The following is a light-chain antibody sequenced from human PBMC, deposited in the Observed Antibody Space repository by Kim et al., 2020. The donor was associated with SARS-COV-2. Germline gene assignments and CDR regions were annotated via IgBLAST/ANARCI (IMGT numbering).Light chain of an antibody. Sequence: DIQMTQSPSSLSASVGDRVTITCRASQSITYYLNWYQQKPGKAPELLIYAASSLQSGVPSRFSGSGSGTDFTLTISSLQPEDFATYYCQQSYSTSITFGQGTRLEIK. CDR3: QQSYSTSIT. V-gene: IGKV1-39*01. J-gene: IGKJ5*01. CDR2: AAS. CDR1: QSITYY.